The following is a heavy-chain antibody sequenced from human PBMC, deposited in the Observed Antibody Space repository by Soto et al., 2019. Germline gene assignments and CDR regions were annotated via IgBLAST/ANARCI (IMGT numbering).Heavy chain of an antibody. CDR3: ARPANTVADHFDL. J-gene: IGHJ4*02. CDR1: GYTFTIYW. Sequence: PGESLKISCQVSGYTFTIYWIGWVRQMPGKGLEWMGIIYPSDSDTRYSPSFQGQVTISADQSINTAYLQWDSLKASDTAIYYCARPANTVADHFDLWGPGTPVTVSS. V-gene: IGHV5-51*01. D-gene: IGHD4-17*01. CDR2: IYPSDSDT.